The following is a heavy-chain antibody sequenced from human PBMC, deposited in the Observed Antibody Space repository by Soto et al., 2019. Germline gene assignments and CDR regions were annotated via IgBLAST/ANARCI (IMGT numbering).Heavy chain of an antibody. Sequence: SVKVSCKASGGTFSSYAISWVRQAPGQGLEWMGGIIPIFGTANYAQKFQGRVTITADESTSTAYMELSSLRSEDTAVYYCARDVAYCGGDCYFNWFDPWGQGTLVTVSS. D-gene: IGHD2-21*02. CDR1: GGTFSSYA. CDR2: IIPIFGTA. V-gene: IGHV1-69*13. CDR3: ARDVAYCGGDCYFNWFDP. J-gene: IGHJ5*02.